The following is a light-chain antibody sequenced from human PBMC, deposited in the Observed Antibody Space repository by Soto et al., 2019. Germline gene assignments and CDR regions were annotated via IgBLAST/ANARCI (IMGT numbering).Light chain of an antibody. CDR2: DAS. CDR1: QSLISC. CDR3: QQYNSYFPT. Sequence: DIQKIQSASDRSAYVRARVTITCRASQSLISCLAWYQQKPGKAPKLLIYDASSLESGVPSRFSGSGSGTEFTLTISILHTDDFATHYCQQYNSYFPTFGQGTKVDTK. V-gene: IGKV1-5*01. J-gene: IGKJ1*01.